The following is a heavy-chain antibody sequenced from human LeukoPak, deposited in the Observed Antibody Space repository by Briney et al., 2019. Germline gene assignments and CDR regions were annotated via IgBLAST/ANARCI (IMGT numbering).Heavy chain of an antibody. D-gene: IGHD2-15*01. CDR1: GFTFSSYD. J-gene: IGHJ6*04. V-gene: IGHV3-30*04. CDR3: ASVRQAVGYYYGMDV. CDR2: RSYDGTNK. Sequence: GGSLRLSRAASGFTFSSYDRHWVRQAPGKGLKGVAVRSYDGTNKNYTDSVKGRFTIPRDTSKHTLYLQMHSLRAEDTAVYFCASVRQAVGYYYGMDVWGKGPTVTVSS.